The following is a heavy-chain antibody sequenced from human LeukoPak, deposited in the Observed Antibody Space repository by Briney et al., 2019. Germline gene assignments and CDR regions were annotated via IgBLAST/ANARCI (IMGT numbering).Heavy chain of an antibody. V-gene: IGHV4-38-2*02. CDR3: ASWANYDSSGYYHSNFDY. J-gene: IGHJ4*02. CDR1: GYSISSGYY. Sequence: SETLSLTCTVSGYSISSGYYWGWIRQPPGKGLEWIGSIYYSGSTYYNPSLKSRVTISVDTSKNQFSLKLSSVTAADTAVYYCASWANYDSSGYYHSNFDYWGQGTLVTVSS. D-gene: IGHD3-22*01. CDR2: IYYSGST.